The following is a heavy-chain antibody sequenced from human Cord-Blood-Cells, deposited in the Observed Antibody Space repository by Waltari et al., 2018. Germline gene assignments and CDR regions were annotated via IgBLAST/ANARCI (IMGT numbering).Heavy chain of an antibody. Sequence: QVQLQESGPGLVKPSGTLSLTCAVSGGSISSSNWWSWVRQPPAKGLEWIGKIYHSGSTNYNPSLKSRVTISVDKSKNQFSLKLSSVTAADTAVYYCARDQAARPNWYFDLWGRGTLVTVSS. V-gene: IGHV4-4*02. CDR1: GGSISSSNW. J-gene: IGHJ2*01. CDR3: ARDQAARPNWYFDL. CDR2: IYHSGST. D-gene: IGHD6-6*01.